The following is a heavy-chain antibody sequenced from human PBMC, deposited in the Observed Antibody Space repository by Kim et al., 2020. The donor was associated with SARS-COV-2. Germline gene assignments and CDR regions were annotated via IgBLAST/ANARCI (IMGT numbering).Heavy chain of an antibody. D-gene: IGHD3-9*01. Sequence: SETLSLTCTVSGGSISSYYWSWIRQPPGKGLEWIGYIYYSGSTNYNPSLKSRVTISVDTSKNQFSLKLSSVTAADTAVYYCARLSLYFDWLLLSPSNTDPTVYFHLWGQGTLVTVSS. V-gene: IGHV4-59*08. CDR1: GGSISSYY. CDR3: ARLSLYFDWLLLSPSNTDPTVYFHL. CDR2: IYYSGST. J-gene: IGHJ4*02.